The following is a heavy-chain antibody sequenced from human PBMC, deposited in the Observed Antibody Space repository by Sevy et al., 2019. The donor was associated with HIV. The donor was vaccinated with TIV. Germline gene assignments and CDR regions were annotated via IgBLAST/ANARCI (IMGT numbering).Heavy chain of an antibody. Sequence: WGYLRLSCVVSGFTFRSYTMTWVRQAPGKGLEGVSTITGSGDKIYYADSVKGRFTISRDNSRNTLYLQMSSLRAADTAVYYCAKCPDYYASSGTPLDYWGQGTLVHVSS. D-gene: IGHD3-22*01. J-gene: IGHJ4*02. V-gene: IGHV3-23*01. CDR1: GFTFRSYT. CDR3: AKCPDYYASSGTPLDY. CDR2: ITGSGDKI.